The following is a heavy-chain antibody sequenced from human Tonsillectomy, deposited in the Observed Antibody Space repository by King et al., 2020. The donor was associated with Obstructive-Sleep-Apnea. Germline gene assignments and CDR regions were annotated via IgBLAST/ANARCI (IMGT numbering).Heavy chain of an antibody. CDR2: IFYSGST. J-gene: IGHJ5*02. V-gene: IGHV4-59*08. CDR3: ARAYGDYGEGWFDL. CDR1: GGSISSYY. Sequence: VQLQESGPGLVKPSETLSLTCTVSGGSISSYYWSWIRQPPGKGLEWIGDIFYSGSTNYNPSLKSRVTISVDTSKNQFSLKLNSVTAADTAVYYCARAYGDYGEGWFDLWGQGTLVTVSS. D-gene: IGHD4-17*01.